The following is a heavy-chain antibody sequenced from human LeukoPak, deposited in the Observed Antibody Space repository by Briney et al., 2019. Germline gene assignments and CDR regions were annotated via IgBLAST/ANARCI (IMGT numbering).Heavy chain of an antibody. D-gene: IGHD6-19*01. CDR1: GGSISNYF. CDR2: IYYSGST. J-gene: IGHJ5*02. V-gene: IGHV4-59*01. Sequence: SETLSLTCTVSGGSISNYFWSWVRQPPGKGLEWVGYIYYSGSTNYNPSLKSRVTISVDTSKNQFSLKLSSVTAADTAEYYCARHGYSSGSLAWFDPWGQGTQVTVSS. CDR3: ARHGYSSGSLAWFDP.